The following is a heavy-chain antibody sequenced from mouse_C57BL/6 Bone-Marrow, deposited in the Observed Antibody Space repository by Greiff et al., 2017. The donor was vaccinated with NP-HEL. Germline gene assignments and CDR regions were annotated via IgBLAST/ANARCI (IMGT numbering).Heavy chain of an antibody. CDR1: GYTFTDYY. V-gene: IGHV1-76*01. D-gene: IGHD2-4*01. J-gene: IGHJ2*01. CDR2: IYPGSGNT. CDR3: AKICYDYPYCFDY. Sequence: QVQLQQSGAELVRPGASVKLSCKASGYTFTDYYINWVKQRPGQGLEWIARIYPGSGNTYYNEKFKGKATLTAEKSSSTAYMQLSSLTSEDAAAYFCAKICYDYPYCFDYWGQGTTLTVTS.